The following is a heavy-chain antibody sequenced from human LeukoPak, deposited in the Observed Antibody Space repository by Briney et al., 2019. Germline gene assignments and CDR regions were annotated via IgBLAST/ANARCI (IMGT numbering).Heavy chain of an antibody. CDR2: ISSSGSTI. Sequence: PGGSLRLSCAASGFTFSSYEMNWVRQAPGKGLEWVSYISSSGSTIYYADSVKGRFTISRDNAKNSLYLQMNSLRAEDTAVYYCARGTYSSGWYSSANNWFDPWGQGTLVTVSS. D-gene: IGHD6-19*01. V-gene: IGHV3-48*03. CDR3: ARGTYSSGWYSSANNWFDP. J-gene: IGHJ5*02. CDR1: GFTFSSYE.